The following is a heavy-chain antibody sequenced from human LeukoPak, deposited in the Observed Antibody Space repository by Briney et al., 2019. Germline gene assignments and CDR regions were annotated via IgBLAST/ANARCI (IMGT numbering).Heavy chain of an antibody. Sequence: WASVKVSCKTSGYSFILYGISWVRQAPGQGPEWMGWISTSTGDTKYTQKFQGRVTLTTDTSTSTAYMELSSLRSDDTAVYYCAREWGLALGEPLGDYWGQGTLVTVSS. D-gene: IGHD1-14*01. CDR2: ISTSTGDT. CDR3: AREWGLALGEPLGDY. J-gene: IGHJ4*02. V-gene: IGHV1-18*01. CDR1: GYSFILYG.